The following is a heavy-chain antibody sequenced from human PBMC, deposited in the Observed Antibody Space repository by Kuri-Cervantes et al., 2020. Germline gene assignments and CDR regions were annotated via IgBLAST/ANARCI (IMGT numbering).Heavy chain of an antibody. CDR1: GGSFSSYY. V-gene: IGHV4-59*01. D-gene: IGHD3-10*01. J-gene: IGHJ3*02. CDR3: ASITPPIPMDDAFDI. CDR2: IYYSGST. Sequence: SQTLSLTCAVYGGSFSSYYWSWIRQPPGKGLEWIGYIYYSGSTNYNPSLKSRVTISVDTSKNQFSLKLSSVTAADTAVYYCASITPPIPMDDAFDIWGQGTMVTVSS.